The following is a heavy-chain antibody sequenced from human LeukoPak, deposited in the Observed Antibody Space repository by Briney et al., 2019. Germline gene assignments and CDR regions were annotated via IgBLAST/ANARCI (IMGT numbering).Heavy chain of an antibody. CDR3: AKGAEIDH. CDR1: GFNFNNFA. J-gene: IGHJ4*02. CDR2: MTGPADTT. Sequence: GGSLRLSCAASGFNFNNFAMSWVRQAPGKGLEWLSAMTGPADTTYYAESVKGRFTISRDYSKSMVFLQMNSLRVEDTAIYYCAKGAEIDHWGQGILVTVSS. V-gene: IGHV3-23*01.